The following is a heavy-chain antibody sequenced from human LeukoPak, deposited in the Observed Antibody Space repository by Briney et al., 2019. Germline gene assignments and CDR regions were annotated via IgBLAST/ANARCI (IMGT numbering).Heavy chain of an antibody. CDR3: ARSFYYSDSSDYYYVFGY. Sequence: GGSLRLSCAASGFTFSSYWMHWVRQAPGEGLEWVSTISGRGGFTYYADSVKGRFTISRDSSKLYLQMSTLRAEDTAVYYCARSFYYSDSSDYYYVFGYWGQGTLVTVSS. J-gene: IGHJ4*02. CDR1: GFTFSSYW. D-gene: IGHD3-22*01. V-gene: IGHV3-23*01. CDR2: ISGRGGFT.